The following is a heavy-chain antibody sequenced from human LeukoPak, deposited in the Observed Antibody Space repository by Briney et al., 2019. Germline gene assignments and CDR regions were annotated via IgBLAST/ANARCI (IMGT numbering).Heavy chain of an antibody. CDR3: AKTLLRGLYYFDR. J-gene: IGHJ4*02. Sequence: SSETLSLTCTVSGYSISSGYYWGWIRQPPGKGLEWIGSIYHSGSTNYNPSLKSRVTISVDTSKNQFSLKLSSVTAADTAIYYCAKTLLRGLYYFDRWGQGTLVTVSS. D-gene: IGHD3-10*01. CDR1: GYSISSGYY. CDR2: IYHSGST. V-gene: IGHV4-38-2*02.